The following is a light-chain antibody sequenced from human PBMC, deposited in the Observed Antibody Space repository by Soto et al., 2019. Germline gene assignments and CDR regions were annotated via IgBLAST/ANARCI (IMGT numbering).Light chain of an antibody. Sequence: IQMTQSPSTLSASVGDIFTITCRASQSISSWLAWYQQKPGKAPKLLIYKASSLESGVPSRFGGSGSGTEFTLTISSLQPDDFATYYCQQYNTYSWTFGQGTKVDIK. V-gene: IGKV1-5*03. J-gene: IGKJ1*01. CDR2: KAS. CDR1: QSISSW. CDR3: QQYNTYSWT.